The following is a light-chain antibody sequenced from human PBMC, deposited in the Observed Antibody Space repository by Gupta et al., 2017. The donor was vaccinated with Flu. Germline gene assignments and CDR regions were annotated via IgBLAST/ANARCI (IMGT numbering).Light chain of an antibody. V-gene: IGKV2D-29*02. Sequence: IVMTHTPLSLSVTPGQPASISCKSTQNLMYNNGRTYFSWYVQKPGQSPKLLIYEVSNRYSGVPDRFSGSGSGTDFILKVSRVEAEDVGVYYCMQSIQLPLTFGQGTRLEIK. CDR1: QNLMYNNGRTY. CDR3: MQSIQLPLT. J-gene: IGKJ5*01. CDR2: EVS.